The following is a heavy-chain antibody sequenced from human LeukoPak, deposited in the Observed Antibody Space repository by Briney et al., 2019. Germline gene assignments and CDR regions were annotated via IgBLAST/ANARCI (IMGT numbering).Heavy chain of an antibody. V-gene: IGHV3-48*04. J-gene: IGHJ4*02. D-gene: IGHD5-12*01. CDR2: ISSSSSTI. CDR3: ASEVATIFFDY. Sequence: GGSLRLSCAASGFTFSSYSMNWVRQAPGKGLEWVSYISSSSSTIYYADSVKGRFTISRDNAKNSLYLQMNSLRAEDTAVYYCASEVATIFFDYWGQGTLVTVSS. CDR1: GFTFSSYS.